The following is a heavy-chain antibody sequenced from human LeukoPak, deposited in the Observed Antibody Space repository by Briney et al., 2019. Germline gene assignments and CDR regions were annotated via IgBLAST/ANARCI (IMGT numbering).Heavy chain of an antibody. CDR2: IYPDDSDT. J-gene: IGHJ4*02. V-gene: IGHV5-51*01. CDR1: GYSFTSYW. D-gene: IGHD6-19*01. CDR3: ARHGVSGAVAGTGFDY. Sequence: GESLKISCKGSGYSFTSYWIGWVRQMPGKGLEWMGIIYPDDSDTRDSPSFQGQVTISADKSISTAYLQWSSLKASDTAVYYCARHGVSGAVAGTGFDYWGQGTLVTVSS.